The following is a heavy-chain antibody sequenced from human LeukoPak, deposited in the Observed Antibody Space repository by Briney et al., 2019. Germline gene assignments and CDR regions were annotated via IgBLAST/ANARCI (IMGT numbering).Heavy chain of an antibody. J-gene: IGHJ4*02. CDR1: GFTFSSYA. D-gene: IGHD3-22*01. CDR2: ISYDGSIK. CDR3: ARAVYDRNGHLFDY. Sequence: GGSLRLSCAASGFTFSSYAMHWVRQAPGKGLEWVAVISYDGSIKYYADSVKGRFTISRDNSKNTLYLQMNSLRAEDTAMYYCARAVYDRNGHLFDYWGQGTLVTVSS. V-gene: IGHV3-30-3*01.